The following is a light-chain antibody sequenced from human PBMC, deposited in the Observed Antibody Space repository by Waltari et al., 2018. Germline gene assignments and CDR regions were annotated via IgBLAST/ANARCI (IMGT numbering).Light chain of an antibody. Sequence: EIVLTQSPATLSLSPGERATLSCRASQSVSTYLAWYQQSPGQAPRLLIYDASNRATDIPGRFSGSGSGTDFTLTINSLAPEDFAVYYCQQRYSWPPTFGQGTKLDIK. J-gene: IGKJ2*01. CDR1: QSVSTY. CDR3: QQRYSWPPT. CDR2: DAS. V-gene: IGKV3-11*01.